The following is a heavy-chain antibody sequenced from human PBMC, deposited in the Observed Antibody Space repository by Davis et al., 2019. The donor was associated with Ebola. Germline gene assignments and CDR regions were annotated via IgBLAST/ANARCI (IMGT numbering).Heavy chain of an antibody. J-gene: IGHJ5*02. D-gene: IGHD1-1*01. CDR2: ISAYNGNT. V-gene: IGHV1-18*01. Sequence: AALVKVSCKASGGTFSSYAINWVRQAPGQGLEWMGWISAYNGNTYYAQKFQGRVTMTTDTSTSTAYMELRSLRSDDTAMYYCARGLEPGDWFDPWGQGTLVTVSS. CDR1: GGTFSSYA. CDR3: ARGLEPGDWFDP.